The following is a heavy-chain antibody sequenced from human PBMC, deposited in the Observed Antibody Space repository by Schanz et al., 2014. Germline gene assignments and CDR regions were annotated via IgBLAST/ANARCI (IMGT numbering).Heavy chain of an antibody. CDR2: IYDGGST. CDR1: GFNFKAYA. V-gene: IGHV4-31*02. Sequence: VQLLESGGGLVQPGGSLRLSCAASGFNFKAYAMSWIRQHPGKGLEWIGYIYDGGSTYYNPSLKSRVTISVDTSKNQFSLRLSSVTAADTAVYYCARARSWPDYWGQGTLVTVSS. D-gene: IGHD6-13*01. CDR3: ARARSWPDY. J-gene: IGHJ4*02.